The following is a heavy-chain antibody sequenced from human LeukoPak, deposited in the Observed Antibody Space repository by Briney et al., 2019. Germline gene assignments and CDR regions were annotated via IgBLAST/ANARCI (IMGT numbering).Heavy chain of an antibody. D-gene: IGHD1-1*01. J-gene: IGHJ4*02. CDR1: GYTFTSYG. CDR3: ARDPDLSWNEVFDY. Sequence: ASVKVSCKASGYTFTSYGISWVRQAPGQGLEWMGWISAYNGNTNYAQKLQGRVTMTTDTSTSTAYMELRSLRSDDTAVYYCARDPDLSWNEVFDYWGQGTLVTVSS. CDR2: ISAYNGNT. V-gene: IGHV1-18*01.